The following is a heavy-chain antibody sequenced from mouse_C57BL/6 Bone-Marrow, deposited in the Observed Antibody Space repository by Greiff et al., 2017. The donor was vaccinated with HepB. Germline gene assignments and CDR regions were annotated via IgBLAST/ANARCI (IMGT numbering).Heavy chain of an antibody. CDR3: ARPTVVGAGFAY. CDR1: GFTFSDYY. V-gene: IGHV5-12*01. Sequence: EVQGVESGGGLVQPGGSLKLSCAASGFTFSDYYMYWVRQTPEKRLEWVAYISNGGGSTYYPDTVKGRFTISRDNAKNTLYLQMSRLKSEDTAMYYCARPTVVGAGFAYWGQGTLVTVSA. J-gene: IGHJ3*01. CDR2: ISNGGGST. D-gene: IGHD1-1*01.